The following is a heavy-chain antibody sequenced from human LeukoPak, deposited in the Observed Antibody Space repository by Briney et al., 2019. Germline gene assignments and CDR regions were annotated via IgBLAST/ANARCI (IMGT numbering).Heavy chain of an antibody. J-gene: IGHJ4*02. CDR3: ARVGRIFGVEF. CDR2: IYYSGST. D-gene: IGHD3-3*02. Sequence: TSETLSLTCTVSGDSISSYYWSWIRQPPGKGLEWIGYIYYSGSTSYNPSLNPSLKSRITMSVDTSKNQFSLKLSSVTAADTAVYFCARVGRIFGVEFRGQGTLVTVSS. V-gene: IGHV4-59*01. CDR1: GDSISSYY.